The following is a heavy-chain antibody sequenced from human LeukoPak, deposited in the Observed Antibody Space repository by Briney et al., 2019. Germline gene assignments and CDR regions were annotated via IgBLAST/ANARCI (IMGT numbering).Heavy chain of an antibody. CDR1: GYSFTSYW. V-gene: IGHV5-51*01. CDR2: IYPGDSDT. D-gene: IGHD3-22*01. Sequence: GESLKISWKGSGYSFTSYWIGWGRQMPGEGLEGGWIIYPGDSDTRYSPSFQGQVTISADKSISTAYLQWSSLKASDTAMYYCARRVWLFANDYYYMDVWGKGTTVTVSS. CDR3: ARRVWLFANDYYYMDV. J-gene: IGHJ6*03.